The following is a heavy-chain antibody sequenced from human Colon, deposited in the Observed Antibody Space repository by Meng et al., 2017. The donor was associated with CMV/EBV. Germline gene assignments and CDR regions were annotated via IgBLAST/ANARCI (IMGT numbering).Heavy chain of an antibody. J-gene: IGHJ6*02. CDR1: GYSFISYW. CDR2: IYPGDSDT. V-gene: IGHV5-51*01. Sequence: GESLKISCKGSGYSFISYWIGWVRQMPGKGLEWMWIIYPGDSDTRYSPSFQGQVTISADKSISTAYLQWSSLKASDTAIYYCARHLRGYTNYVGMDVWGQGTTVTVSS. D-gene: IGHD3-16*01. CDR3: ARHLRGYTNYVGMDV.